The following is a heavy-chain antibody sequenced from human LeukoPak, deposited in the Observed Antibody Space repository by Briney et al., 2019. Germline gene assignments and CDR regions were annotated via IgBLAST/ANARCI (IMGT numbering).Heavy chain of an antibody. J-gene: IGHJ4*02. D-gene: IGHD6-6*01. V-gene: IGHV3-53*01. CDR2: IHSGGNT. CDR3: AREGSSSIYYFDY. Sequence: GGSLRLSCAASGFTVSSNYMSWVRQAPGKGLEWVSVIHSGGNTYYADSVKGRFTISRDNSKNTQYLQMNSLRAEDTAIYYCAREGSSSIYYFDYWGQGTLVTVSS. CDR1: GFTVSSNY.